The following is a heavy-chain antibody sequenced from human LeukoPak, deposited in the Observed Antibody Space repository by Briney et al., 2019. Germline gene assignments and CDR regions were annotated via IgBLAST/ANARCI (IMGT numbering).Heavy chain of an antibody. D-gene: IGHD3-22*01. V-gene: IGHV3-23*01. CDR1: EFTFSTNA. Sequence: GGSLRLSCAASEFTFSTNAMSWVRQAPGTGLEWVSTISASGGSTYYADSVKGRFTISRDNSKNTLYLQMNSLRAEDTAVYYCAKTKSITMIVVVSYYFDYWGQGTLVTVSS. CDR3: AKTKSITMIVVVSYYFDY. CDR2: ISASGGST. J-gene: IGHJ4*02.